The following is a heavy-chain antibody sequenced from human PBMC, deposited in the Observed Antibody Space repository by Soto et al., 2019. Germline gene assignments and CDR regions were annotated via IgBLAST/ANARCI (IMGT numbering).Heavy chain of an antibody. D-gene: IGHD6-13*01. CDR3: ARDSAIEQQLDDHYYYYGMDV. J-gene: IGHJ6*02. CDR2: ISYDGSNK. Sequence: QVQLVESGGGVVQPGRSLRLSCAASGFTFSSYAMHWVRQAPGKGLEWVAVISYDGSNKYYADSVKGRFTISRDNSKNTLYLQMNSLRAEDTAVYYCARDSAIEQQLDDHYYYYGMDVWGQGTTVTVSS. CDR1: GFTFSSYA. V-gene: IGHV3-30-3*01.